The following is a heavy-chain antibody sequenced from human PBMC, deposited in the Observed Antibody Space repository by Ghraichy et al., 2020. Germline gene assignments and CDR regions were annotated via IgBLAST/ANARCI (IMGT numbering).Heavy chain of an antibody. CDR2: IIPIFGTA. CDR3: ARGFYCGGDCYSEFDY. CDR1: GGTFSSYA. V-gene: IGHV1-69*13. J-gene: IGHJ4*02. D-gene: IGHD2-21*02. Sequence: SVKVSCKASGGTFSSYAISWVRQVPGQGLEWMGGIIPIFGTANYAQKFQGRVTITADESTSTAYMELSSLRSEDTAVYYCARGFYCGGDCYSEFDYWGQGTLVTVSS.